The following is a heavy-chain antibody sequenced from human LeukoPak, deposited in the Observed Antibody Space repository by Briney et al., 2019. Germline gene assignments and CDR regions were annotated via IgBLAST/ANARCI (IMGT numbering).Heavy chain of an antibody. CDR2: IGTAGDT. Sequence: GGPLRLSCAASGFTFSSYDMHWVRQATGKGLEWVSAIGTAGDTYYPGSVKGRFTISRENAKNSLYLQMNSLRAGDTAVYYCARALNVGGAHDAFDIWGQGTMVTVSS. V-gene: IGHV3-13*01. CDR1: GFTFSSYD. J-gene: IGHJ3*02. D-gene: IGHD2-21*01. CDR3: ARALNVGGAHDAFDI.